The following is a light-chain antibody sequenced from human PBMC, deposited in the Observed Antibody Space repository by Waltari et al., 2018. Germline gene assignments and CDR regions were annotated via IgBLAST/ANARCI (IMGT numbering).Light chain of an antibody. CDR1: SLRSYT. CDR3: LSRDTSSTRV. V-gene: IGLV3-19*01. Sequence: SSELTQDPDVSVALGQTVRLTCQGDSLRSYTASWYQQRPGPAPFLVLYGPDNRPSGIPDRFSGSTSGNTASLTITRAQAEDEGVYYCLSRDTSSTRVFGGGTTLTV. J-gene: IGLJ3*02. CDR2: GPD.